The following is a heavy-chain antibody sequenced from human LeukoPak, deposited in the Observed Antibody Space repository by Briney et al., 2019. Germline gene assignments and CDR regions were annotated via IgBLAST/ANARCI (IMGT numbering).Heavy chain of an antibody. D-gene: IGHD3-10*01. J-gene: IGHJ4*02. CDR1: GGSFSGYY. CDR2: INHSGST. Sequence: SETLSLTCAVYGGSFSGYYWSWIRQPPVKGLEWIGEINHSGSTNYNPSLKSRVTISVDTSKNQFSLKLSSVTAADTAVYYCARDTNMVRGVIPGLFDYWGQGTLVTVSS. CDR3: ARDTNMVRGVIPGLFDY. V-gene: IGHV4-34*01.